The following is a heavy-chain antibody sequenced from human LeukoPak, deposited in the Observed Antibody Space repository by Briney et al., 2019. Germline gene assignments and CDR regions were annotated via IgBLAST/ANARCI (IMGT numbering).Heavy chain of an antibody. V-gene: IGHV4-4*02. CDR1: GGSISSSNW. CDR3: ARAGRREVLLSII. J-gene: IGHJ4*02. Sequence: PSGTLSLTCAVSGGSISSSNWWSWVRQPPGKGLEWIGEIYHSGSTNYNPSLKSRVTISADKSKNQFSLKLNSVTAADTAVYYCARAGRREVLLSIIWGQGTLVTVSS. D-gene: IGHD3-10*01. CDR2: IYHSGST.